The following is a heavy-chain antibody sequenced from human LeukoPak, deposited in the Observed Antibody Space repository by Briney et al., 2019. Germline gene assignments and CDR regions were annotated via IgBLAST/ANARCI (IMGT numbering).Heavy chain of an antibody. D-gene: IGHD4-17*01. V-gene: IGHV3-23*01. CDR3: AKDFRDYGDLYYFDY. Sequence: GGSLRLSCAASGFTLSSYAMSWVRQAPGKGLVWVSAISGSGGSTYYADSVKGRFTISRDNSKNTLYLQMNSLRAEDTAVYYCAKDFRDYGDLYYFDYWGQGTLDTVSS. CDR1: GFTLSSYA. CDR2: ISGSGGST. J-gene: IGHJ4*02.